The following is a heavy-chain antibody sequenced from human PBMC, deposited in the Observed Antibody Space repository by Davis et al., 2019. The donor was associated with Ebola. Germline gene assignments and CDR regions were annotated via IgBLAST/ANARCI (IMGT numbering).Heavy chain of an antibody. D-gene: IGHD2-2*01. J-gene: IGHJ6*04. Sequence: PSETLSLTCTVSGGSISSSSYYWGWIRQPPGKGLEWIGSIYYSGSTYYNPSLKSRVTISVDTSKNQFSLKLSSVTAADTAVYYCARGSPWYQLPGGVWGKGTTVTVSS. V-gene: IGHV4-39*01. CDR1: GGSISSSSYY. CDR2: IYYSGST. CDR3: ARGSPWYQLPGGV.